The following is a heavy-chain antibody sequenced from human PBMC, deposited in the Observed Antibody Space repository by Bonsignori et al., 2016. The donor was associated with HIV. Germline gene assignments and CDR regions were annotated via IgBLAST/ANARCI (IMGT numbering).Heavy chain of an antibody. J-gene: IGHJ1*01. V-gene: IGHV4-39*07. CDR3: ARDWTGQHPAIEFSQV. D-gene: IGHD3/OR15-3a*01. Sequence: WIRQPPGKGLEWIGSIYYSGSTYYSPSLKSRATISVDTSKNQFSLKLSSVTAADTAVYYCARDWTGQHPAIEFSQVWGRGTLVTVSS. CDR2: IYYSGST.